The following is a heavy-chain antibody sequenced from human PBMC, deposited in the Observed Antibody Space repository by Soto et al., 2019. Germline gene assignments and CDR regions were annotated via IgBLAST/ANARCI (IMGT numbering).Heavy chain of an antibody. CDR2: IDPSDSYI. V-gene: IGHV5-10-1*01. D-gene: IGHD2-15*01. J-gene: IGHJ6*02. CDR1: GYSFTSYW. CDR3: ARLSGYCSGGSCYYYGMDV. Sequence: PGESLKISCKGSGYSFTSYWISWVRQMPGKGLEWMGRIDPSDSYINYSPSFQGHVTISADKSISTAYLQWSSLKASDTAMYYCARLSGYCSGGSCYYYGMDVWGQGTTVTVSS.